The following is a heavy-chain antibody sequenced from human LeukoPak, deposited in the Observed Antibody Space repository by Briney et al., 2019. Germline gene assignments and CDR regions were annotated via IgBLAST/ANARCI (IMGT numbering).Heavy chain of an antibody. Sequence: PSETLSLTCAVYGVSFSGYYWSWIRQPPGKGLEWIGEINHSGSTNYNPSLKSRVTISVDTSKSQFSLKLSSVTAADTAVYYCARVRGSSWTTYYFDYWGQGTLVTVSS. CDR2: INHSGST. CDR3: ARVRGSSWTTYYFDY. D-gene: IGHD6-13*01. V-gene: IGHV4-34*01. J-gene: IGHJ4*02. CDR1: GVSFSGYY.